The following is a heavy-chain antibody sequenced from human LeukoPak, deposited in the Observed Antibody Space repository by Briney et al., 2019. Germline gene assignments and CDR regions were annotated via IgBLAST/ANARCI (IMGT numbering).Heavy chain of an antibody. CDR2: IYWNDDK. Sequence: MGSGPTLVNPTQTLTLTCTFSGFSLSTSGVGVGWIRQPPGKALEWLALIYWNDDKRYSPSLESRLTITKDTSKNQVVLTMTNVDPVDTATYYCAHNTNAGYCSSTSCLNCFDPWGQGTLVTVSS. V-gene: IGHV2-5*01. CDR1: GFSLSTSGVG. D-gene: IGHD2-2*03. J-gene: IGHJ5*02. CDR3: AHNTNAGYCSSTSCLNCFDP.